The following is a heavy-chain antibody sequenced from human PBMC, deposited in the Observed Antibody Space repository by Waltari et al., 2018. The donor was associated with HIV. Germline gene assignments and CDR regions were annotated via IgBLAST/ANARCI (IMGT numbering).Heavy chain of an antibody. V-gene: IGHV5-51*01. J-gene: IGHJ3*01. CDR2: VWPSDSDT. CDR3: ASPKGGWLFAFNV. CDR1: GFTFTNYW. Sequence: QLVQSGGEVKQTGESLKISCMGSGFTFTNYWIAWVRHMTGKGLEWMGMVWPSDSDTKYSPSFQGHVTISADRSISTAYLQWSSLRASDTAMYYCASPKGGWLFAFNVWGQGTMVTVSS. D-gene: IGHD3-16*01.